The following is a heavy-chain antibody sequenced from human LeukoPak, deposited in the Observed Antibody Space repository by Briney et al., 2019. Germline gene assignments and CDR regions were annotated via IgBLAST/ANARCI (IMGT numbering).Heavy chain of an antibody. V-gene: IGHV3-73*01. CDR3: TRQIYCSGGSCFEDY. J-gene: IGHJ4*02. Sequence: PGGSLKLSCAASGFTFSGPAMHWVRQASGKGLEWVGRIRSKANSYATAYAASVKGRFTISRDDSKNTAYLQMNSLKTEDTAVYYCTRQIYCSGGSCFEDYWGQGTQVTVSS. CDR2: IRSKANSYAT. CDR1: GFTFSGPA. D-gene: IGHD2-15*01.